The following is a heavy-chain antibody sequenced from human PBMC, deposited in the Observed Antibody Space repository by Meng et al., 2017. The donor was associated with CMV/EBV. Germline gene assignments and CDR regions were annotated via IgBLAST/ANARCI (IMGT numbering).Heavy chain of an antibody. V-gene: IGHV1-69*06. J-gene: IGHJ5*02. CDR3: AREPKDYYYDSSGYSNWFDP. CDR1: FSSYA. D-gene: IGHD3-22*01. Sequence: FSSYAISGVRQAPGQGLEWMGGIIPIFGTANYAQKFQGRVTITADKSTSTAYMELSSLRSEDTAVYYCAREPKDYYYDSSGYSNWFDPWGQGTLVTVSS. CDR2: IIPIFGTA.